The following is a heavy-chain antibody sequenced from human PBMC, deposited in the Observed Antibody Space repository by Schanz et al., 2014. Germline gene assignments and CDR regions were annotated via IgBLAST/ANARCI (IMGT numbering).Heavy chain of an antibody. CDR3: ARHGPLAGIPLDY. D-gene: IGHD6-19*01. J-gene: IGHJ4*02. Sequence: QLQLQESGPGLVKPSETLSLICSVSGGSINSNSYYWGWIRQPPGKGLEWIGNVFYTGTPYTNPSLRSRLPVPVDPSNNQFSLKLTSGTAADTAVYFCARHGPLAGIPLDYWGRGTLVTVSS. V-gene: IGHV4-39*01. CDR2: VFYTGTP. CDR1: GGSINSNSYY.